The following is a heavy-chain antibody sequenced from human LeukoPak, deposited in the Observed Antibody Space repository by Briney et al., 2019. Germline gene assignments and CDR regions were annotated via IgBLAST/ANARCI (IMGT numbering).Heavy chain of an antibody. V-gene: IGHV3-48*04. CDR2: ISSSSSTI. CDR1: GFTFSSYW. D-gene: IGHD2-15*01. CDR3: ATQRGYCSGGSCYAFDY. Sequence: GGSLRLSCAASGFTFSSYWMNWVRQAPGKGLEWVSYISSSSSTIYYADSVKGRFTISRDNAKNSLYLQMNSLRAEDTAVYYCATQRGYCSGGSCYAFDYWGQGTLVTVSS. J-gene: IGHJ4*02.